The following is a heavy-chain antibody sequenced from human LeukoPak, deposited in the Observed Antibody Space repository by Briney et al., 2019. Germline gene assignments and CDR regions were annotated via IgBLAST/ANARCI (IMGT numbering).Heavy chain of an antibody. V-gene: IGHV3-7*01. CDR3: ARTDSSGSRGN. J-gene: IGHJ4*02. Sequence: GGSLRLSCAASGFTFSTYWMSWVRQAPGKGLEWVANINQDGSQKYYVDSLKGRFTISRDNAKNSLYLQMNSLRAEDTAVYYCARTDSSGSRGNWGQGTLVTVSS. CDR1: GFTFSTYW. CDR2: INQDGSQK. D-gene: IGHD3-22*01.